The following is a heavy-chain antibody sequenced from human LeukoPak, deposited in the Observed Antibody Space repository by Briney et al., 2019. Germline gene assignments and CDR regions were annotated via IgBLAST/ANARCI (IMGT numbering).Heavy chain of an antibody. CDR1: GGSFSGYY. J-gene: IGHJ6*02. V-gene: IGHV4-34*01. D-gene: IGHD4-23*01. CDR2: INHSGST. CDR3: ARVEVRWYIYYGMDV. Sequence: SETLSLTCAVYGGSFSGYYWSWLRQPPGKGLGWIGEINHSGSTNYNPSLKSRVTISVDTSKNQFSLKLSSVTAADTAVYYCARVEVRWYIYYGMDVWGQGTTVTVSS.